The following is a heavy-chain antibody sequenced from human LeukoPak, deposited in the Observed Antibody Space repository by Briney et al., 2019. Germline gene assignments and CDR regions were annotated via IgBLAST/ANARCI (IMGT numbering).Heavy chain of an antibody. D-gene: IGHD1-26*01. CDR1: GGSLSNNY. J-gene: IGHJ4*02. V-gene: IGHV4-59*12. CDR2: IYYSGNT. Sequence: PSETLSLTCSVSGGSLSNNYWSWIRQPPGKALQWIGYIYYSGNTNYNPSLKSRVTISVDTSKNQFSLKLSSVTAADTAVYYCARDHSGSYYGWSRYFDYWGQGTLVSVSS. CDR3: ARDHSGSYYGWSRYFDY.